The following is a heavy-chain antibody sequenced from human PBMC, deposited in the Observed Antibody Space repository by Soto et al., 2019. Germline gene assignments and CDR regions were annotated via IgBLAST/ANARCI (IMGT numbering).Heavy chain of an antibody. V-gene: IGHV3-21*01. D-gene: IGHD3-22*01. J-gene: IGHJ3*02. CDR3: ARDFSYYYDSSGYFPFNI. CDR2: ISSSSSYI. Sequence: LRLSCAASRFTFSSYSMNWVRQAPGKGLEWVSSISSSSSYIYYADSVKGRFTISRDNAKNSLYLQMNSPRAEDTAVYYCARDFSYYYDSSGYFPFNIWGQGTMVTVSS. CDR1: RFTFSSYS.